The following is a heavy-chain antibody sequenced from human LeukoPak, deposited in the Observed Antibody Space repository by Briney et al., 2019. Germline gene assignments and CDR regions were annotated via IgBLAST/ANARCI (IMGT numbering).Heavy chain of an antibody. Sequence: PGGSLRLSCAASGFTFSSYAMHWVRQAPGKGLEWVTVISYDGSNRYYADSVKGRFTISRDNSKNMVFLQMNSLKTEDTAMYYCAKGASMGYSGYDFLDYHYMDVWGKGTTVTV. CDR1: GFTFSSYA. J-gene: IGHJ6*03. D-gene: IGHD5-12*01. V-gene: IGHV3-30*04. CDR2: ISYDGSNR. CDR3: AKGASMGYSGYDFLDYHYMDV.